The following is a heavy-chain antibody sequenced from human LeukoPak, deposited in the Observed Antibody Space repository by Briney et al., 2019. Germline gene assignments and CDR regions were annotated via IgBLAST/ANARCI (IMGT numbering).Heavy chain of an antibody. Sequence: GGSLRLSCGASGFTFSAYAMGWVRQAPGKGLEWVSGSGAGGGNTYYADSVKGRFTLSRDNSRNTLYLQMNTLRVEDTVVFYCAKYLSTVATPAGFDIWGQGTMVTVSS. CDR1: GFTFSAYA. V-gene: IGHV3-23*01. J-gene: IGHJ3*02. CDR3: AKYLSTVATPAGFDI. CDR2: SGAGGGNT. D-gene: IGHD4-23*01.